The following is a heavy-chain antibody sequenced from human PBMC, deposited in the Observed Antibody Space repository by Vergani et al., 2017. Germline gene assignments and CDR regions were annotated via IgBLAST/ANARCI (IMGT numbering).Heavy chain of an antibody. CDR3: ARDTRGPESADY. J-gene: IGHJ4*02. CDR2: ISTSSSYI. Sequence: EVQLVESGGGLVKPGGSLRLSCAASGFTFSTYAMNWVRQAPGKGLEWVSSISTSSSYIYYADSVKGRFTISREKAKTSLYLQMNNLRAEDTAVYYCARDTRGPESADYWGQGTLVTVSS. V-gene: IGHV3-21*02. D-gene: IGHD1-14*01. CDR1: GFTFSTYA.